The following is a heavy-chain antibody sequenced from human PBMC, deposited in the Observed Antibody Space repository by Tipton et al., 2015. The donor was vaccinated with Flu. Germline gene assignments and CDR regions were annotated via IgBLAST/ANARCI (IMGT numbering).Heavy chain of an antibody. J-gene: IGHJ4*02. CDR3: ARQLGGGDCY. Sequence: SLRLSCAASGFTFSHYWMSWVRQAPGKGLVWVSRINTDGSVRTYADSVKGRFTISRDNAKNTLFLQMNSLRAEDTAVYYCARQLGGGDCYWGQGTLVTVSS. CDR1: GFTFSHYW. V-gene: IGHV3-74*01. CDR2: INTDGSVR. D-gene: IGHD2-21*01.